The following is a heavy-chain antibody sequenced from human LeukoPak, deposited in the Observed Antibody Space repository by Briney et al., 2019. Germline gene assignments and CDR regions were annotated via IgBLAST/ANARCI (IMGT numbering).Heavy chain of an antibody. V-gene: IGHV4-34*01. Sequence: SETLSLTCAVYGGSFSGYYWSWIRQPPGKWLEWIGEINHSGSTNYNPSLKSRVTISVDTSKNQFSLKLSSVTAADTAVYYCARGGRSKDYWGQGTLVTVSS. CDR1: GGSFSGYY. J-gene: IGHJ4*02. CDR3: ARGGRSKDY. CDR2: INHSGST.